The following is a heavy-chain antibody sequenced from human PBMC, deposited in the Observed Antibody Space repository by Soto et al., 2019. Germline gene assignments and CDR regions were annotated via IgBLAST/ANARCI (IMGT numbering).Heavy chain of an antibody. CDR2: IYPGDSDT. V-gene: IGHV5-51*01. Sequence: GESLTISCKVSGYSFTNYWIVWVLQMPGKGLEWMGIIYPGDSDTRYSPSFQGQVTISSDKSINTAYLQWSSLKASDTARYYCARSRIIAMTWSFDYWGQGTLVTVSS. D-gene: IGHD1-20*01. CDR1: GYSFTNYW. J-gene: IGHJ4*02. CDR3: ARSRIIAMTWSFDY.